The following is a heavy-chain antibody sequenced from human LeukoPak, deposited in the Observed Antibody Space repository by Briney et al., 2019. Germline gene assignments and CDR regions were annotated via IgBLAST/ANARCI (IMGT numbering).Heavy chain of an antibody. CDR2: IRYDGTDE. D-gene: IGHD3-10*01. Sequence: GGSLRLSCVASGFTFNDHGMHWVRQAPGKGLEWLAFIRYDGTDESYGASVRGRLTISRDDSLNTLYLQMDSLGHDDTAVYYCARNRAFGTFDAFDMWGQGTMVTVSS. CDR3: ARNRAFGTFDAFDM. CDR1: GFTFNDHG. J-gene: IGHJ3*02. V-gene: IGHV3-30*02.